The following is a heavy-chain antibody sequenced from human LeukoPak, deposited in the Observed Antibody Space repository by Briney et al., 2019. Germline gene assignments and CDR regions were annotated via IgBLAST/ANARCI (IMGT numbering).Heavy chain of an antibody. CDR3: ARFIVVVVAATNANWFDP. D-gene: IGHD2-15*01. CDR1: GFTFSSYS. CDR2: ISSSSSYI. Sequence: GGSLRLSCAASGFTFSSYSMNWVRQAPGKGLEWVSSISSSSSYIYYADSVKGRFTISRDNAKNSLYLQMNSLRAEDTAVYYCARFIVVVVAATNANWFDPWGQGTLATVSS. V-gene: IGHV3-21*01. J-gene: IGHJ5*02.